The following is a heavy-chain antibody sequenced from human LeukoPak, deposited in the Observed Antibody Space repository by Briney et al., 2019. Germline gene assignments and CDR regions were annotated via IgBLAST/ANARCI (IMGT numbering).Heavy chain of an antibody. CDR2: GGDSGGT. D-gene: IGHD3-3*01. CDR1: GGSLNGFY. Sequence: SETLSLTCAVYGGSLNGFYWSWVRQVPGKGLEWIGEGGDSGGTKYNPSLKSRVTISADTSKSQFSLKLSFVTAADTAVYYCAREIFWSGYYSNLHFDYWGQGTLVTVSS. V-gene: IGHV4-34*01. J-gene: IGHJ4*02. CDR3: AREIFWSGYYSNLHFDY.